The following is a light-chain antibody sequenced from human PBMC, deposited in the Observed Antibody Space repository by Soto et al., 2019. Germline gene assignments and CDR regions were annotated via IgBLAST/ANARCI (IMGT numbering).Light chain of an antibody. V-gene: IGKV3-20*01. CDR3: QQYGSSPYT. J-gene: IGKJ2*01. Sequence: EIVLTQSPGTLSLSPGERATLSCRASQSVSSSYLAWYQQKPGQAPRRLIYGASNRATGIPDRFSGSGSGTDLTLTISRLEPEDFAIYYWQQYGSSPYTFGQGTKLEIK. CDR2: GAS. CDR1: QSVSSSY.